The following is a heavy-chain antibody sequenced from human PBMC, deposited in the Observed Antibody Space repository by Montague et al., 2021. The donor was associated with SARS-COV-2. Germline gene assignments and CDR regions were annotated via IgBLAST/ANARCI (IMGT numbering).Heavy chain of an antibody. CDR1: GGSISSSSYY. V-gene: IGHV4-39*01. CDR3: ARRPNSSITICGVDQLRGGFDF. CDR2: IYYSGST. J-gene: IGHJ4*02. Sequence: SETLSLTCTVSGGSISSSSYYWGWIRQPPEKGLEWIGCIYYSGSTYYNPSLKSRVTISVDTSKNQFSLKLSSVTAADTAVYYCARRPNSSITICGVDQLRGGFDFWGQGTLVTVSS. D-gene: IGHD3-3*01.